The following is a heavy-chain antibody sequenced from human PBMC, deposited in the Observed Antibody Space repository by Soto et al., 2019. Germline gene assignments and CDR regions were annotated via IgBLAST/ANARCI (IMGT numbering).Heavy chain of an antibody. CDR2: IYYNGNT. Sequence: QVQLQESGPGLVTPSQTLSLTCTVSSGSISSGIHYWSWIRQHPGKGLVWIGYIYYNGNTYYNPSLKRRISISVDKSKNQFSLKLSSVTAADPAVYYCARERTSYPHYFDSWGQGTLVTVSS. D-gene: IGHD6-6*01. CDR1: SGSISSGIHY. CDR3: ARERTSYPHYFDS. J-gene: IGHJ4*02. V-gene: IGHV4-31*03.